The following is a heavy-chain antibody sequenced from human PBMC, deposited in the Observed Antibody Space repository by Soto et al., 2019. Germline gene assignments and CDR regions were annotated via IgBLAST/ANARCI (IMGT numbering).Heavy chain of an antibody. CDR3: AHRVLRTVFGLVTTTAIYFDF. Sequence: QITLNESGPTQVKPRQTLTLTCTFSGFSLTTSGVGVGWIRQSPGKAPEWLALIYWDDDKRYSPSLKSRLTINKDTYNNQVVLTMADLDPADTATYYCAHRVLRTVFGLVTTTAIYFDFWGQGTPVAVS. V-gene: IGHV2-5*02. CDR1: GFSLTTSGVG. CDR2: IYWDDDK. J-gene: IGHJ4*02. D-gene: IGHD3-3*01.